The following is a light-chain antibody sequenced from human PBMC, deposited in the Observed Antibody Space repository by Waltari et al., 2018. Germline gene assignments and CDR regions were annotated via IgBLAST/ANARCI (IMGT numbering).Light chain of an antibody. V-gene: IGLV1-47*01. Sequence: QSELTQPPSASGTPGQSVTISCSGSLSNIGTHYVSWYQQLPGTAPKLLIYLTHQRPSGVPDRFSASKSGTSASLAISGLRFEDEGDYYCATRDEGPTVVFGGGTKVTVL. J-gene: IGLJ2*01. CDR1: LSNIGTHY. CDR3: ATRDEGPTVV. CDR2: LTH.